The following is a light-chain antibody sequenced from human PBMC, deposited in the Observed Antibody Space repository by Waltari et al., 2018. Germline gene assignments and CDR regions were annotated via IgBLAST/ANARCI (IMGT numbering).Light chain of an antibody. J-gene: IGKJ2*01. CDR2: WAS. CDR1: ESLIHSNNKKNF. CDR3: QQYGSTSAYT. V-gene: IGKV4-1*01. Sequence: IVMTQSPDFLAVSLGGRATITCKSSESLIHSNNKKNFLAWFQQQPGQPPGLLIYWASSRESGVPERFTGGGSGTEFSLTIDNVQTEDAAIYHCQQYGSTSAYTFGQGTRLEI.